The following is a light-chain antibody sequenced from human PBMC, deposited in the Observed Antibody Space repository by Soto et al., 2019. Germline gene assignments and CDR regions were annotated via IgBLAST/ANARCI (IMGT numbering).Light chain of an antibody. CDR3: AAWDDSLRAVV. CDR1: GSNIGTHA. CDR2: RNH. J-gene: IGLJ2*01. Sequence: QSVLTQSPSESATPGQRVTISCSGSGSNIGTHAVNWYQQVPGTAPTLLIFRNHQRPSGVPDRFSGSKSGTSASLAISGPQSADEADYYCAAWDDSLRAVVFGGGTQLTVL. V-gene: IGLV1-44*01.